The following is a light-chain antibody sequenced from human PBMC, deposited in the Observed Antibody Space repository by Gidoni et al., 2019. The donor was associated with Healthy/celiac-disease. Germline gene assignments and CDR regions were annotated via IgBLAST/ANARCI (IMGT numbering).Light chain of an antibody. Sequence: DIVMTQSPLSLPVTPGEPASISCRSSQSLLHSNGYNYLDWYLQKPGQSPQLLIYLGSNRASGVPDRFSGSGSGTDFTLKISRVEAEDVGVYYWMQALQTPPTFXGXTKVEIK. V-gene: IGKV2-28*01. CDR3: MQALQTPPT. CDR2: LGS. J-gene: IGKJ4*01. CDR1: QSLLHSNGYNY.